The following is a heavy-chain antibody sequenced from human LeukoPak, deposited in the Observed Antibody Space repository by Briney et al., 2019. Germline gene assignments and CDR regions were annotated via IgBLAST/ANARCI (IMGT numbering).Heavy chain of an antibody. Sequence: ASVKVSSTTSVYSFTAFYIHWGRQTPQPGLEWMGWIHTRRGDTNYAQKFQGRVTMTRDTSISTAYLDLSSLRSDDTAVDYCARDGDYGTGSYYRGCIDSWGQGTPVTVSP. V-gene: IGHV1-2*02. CDR3: ARDGDYGTGSYYRGCIDS. CDR1: VYSFTAFY. J-gene: IGHJ4*02. D-gene: IGHD3-10*01. CDR2: IHTRRGDT.